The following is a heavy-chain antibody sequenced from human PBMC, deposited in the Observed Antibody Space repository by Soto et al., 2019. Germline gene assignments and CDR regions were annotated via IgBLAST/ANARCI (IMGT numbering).Heavy chain of an antibody. J-gene: IGHJ5*02. Sequence: PSETLSLTCAVFGESFSGYHWTWIRQSTGKGLEWIGEINLSGNTNYNPSLKSRVTISVDTSKDQFSLKLTSVTAADTAIYYCARVLVTYGGIMVPYNWFDTWGQGTLVTVSS. CDR2: INLSGNT. D-gene: IGHD3-16*01. V-gene: IGHV4-34*01. CDR1: GESFSGYH. CDR3: ARVLVTYGGIMVPYNWFDT.